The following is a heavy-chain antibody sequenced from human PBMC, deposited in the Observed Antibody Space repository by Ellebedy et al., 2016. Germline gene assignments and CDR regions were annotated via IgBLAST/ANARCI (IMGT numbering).Heavy chain of an antibody. D-gene: IGHD4-17*01. Sequence: GESLKISXTASGFTFGDYAMSWFRQAPGKGLEWVGFIRSKAYGGTTEYAASVKGRFTISRDDSKSIAYLQMNSLKTEDTAVYYCTRDKGDYEFYYYYGMDVWGQGTTVTVSS. J-gene: IGHJ6*02. CDR2: IRSKAYGGTT. CDR3: TRDKGDYEFYYYYGMDV. CDR1: GFTFGDYA. V-gene: IGHV3-49*03.